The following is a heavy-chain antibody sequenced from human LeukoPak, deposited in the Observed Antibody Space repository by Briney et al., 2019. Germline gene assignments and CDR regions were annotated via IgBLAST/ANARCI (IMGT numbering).Heavy chain of an antibody. CDR2: ISWNSGSI. V-gene: IGHV3-9*01. CDR3: AKGMVRDLRDAFDI. J-gene: IGHJ3*02. Sequence: GGSLRLSCAASGFTFDDYAMHWVRQAPGKGLEWVSGISWNSGSIGYADSVKGRFTISRDNAKNSLYLQMNSLRAEDTALYYCAKGMVRDLRDAFDIWGQGTMVTVSS. CDR1: GFTFDDYA. D-gene: IGHD3-10*01.